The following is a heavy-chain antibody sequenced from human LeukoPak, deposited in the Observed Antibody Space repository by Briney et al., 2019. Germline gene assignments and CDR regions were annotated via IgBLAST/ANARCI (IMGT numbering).Heavy chain of an antibody. D-gene: IGHD3-10*01. CDR3: ASEGGISGFYGSGNYYPIDY. CDR1: GFTFSSYA. J-gene: IGHJ4*02. Sequence: GGSLRLSCAVSGFTFSSYAMHWVRQTPDKGLEWVAVISYGGSSKYYADSVKGRLTISRDNSKNTLYLQMNSQRTEDTAVYYCASEGGISGFYGSGNYYPIDYWGQGTLVTVSS. V-gene: IGHV3-30-3*01. CDR2: ISYGGSSK.